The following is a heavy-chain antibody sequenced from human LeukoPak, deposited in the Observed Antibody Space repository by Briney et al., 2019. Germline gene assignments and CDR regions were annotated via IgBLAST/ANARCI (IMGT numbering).Heavy chain of an antibody. V-gene: IGHV3-23*01. CDR1: GFTFGNEA. Sequence: GGSLRLSCAASGFTFGNEAMSWVRQAPERGLEWVSSISAGGGTTYYADSVKGRFTISRDNSNNTLFVQMNSLRAEDTAVYYCAKDLDSSGYYPGDFQHWGQGTLVTVSS. CDR3: AKDLDSSGYYPGDFQH. CDR2: ISAGGGTT. D-gene: IGHD3-22*01. J-gene: IGHJ1*01.